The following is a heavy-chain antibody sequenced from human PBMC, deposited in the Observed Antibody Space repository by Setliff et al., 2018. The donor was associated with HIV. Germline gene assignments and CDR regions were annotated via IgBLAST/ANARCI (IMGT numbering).Heavy chain of an antibody. CDR1: GGSFPASH. D-gene: IGHD6-19*01. J-gene: IGHJ4*02. V-gene: IGHV4-34*01. CDR2: ISHSGDT. Sequence: SETLSLTCAVYGGSFPASHWSCIRQSPGKGLEWIGEISHSGDTKYTPSLKGRLTIPIDTSKKQFTLRLKPVTAADAAVYYCATDHVTMAGTRFDFWGQGTPVTVSS. CDR3: ATDHVTMAGTRFDF.